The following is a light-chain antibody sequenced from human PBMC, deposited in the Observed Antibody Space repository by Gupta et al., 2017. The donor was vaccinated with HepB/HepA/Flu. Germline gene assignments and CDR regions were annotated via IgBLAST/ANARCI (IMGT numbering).Light chain of an antibody. CDR3: KSKDSRGAREV. V-gene: IGLV3-19*01. Sequence: SSELTQDPAVSVALGQTVSITCQGDSLRSSYTSWYQQKPGQAPRLVIYGKNNRPSGIPDRFSMSSSGTTVSLTITGDQAEDEADYYWKSKDSRGAREVFGTGTKLTVL. CDR1: SLRSSY. J-gene: IGLJ1*01. CDR2: GKN.